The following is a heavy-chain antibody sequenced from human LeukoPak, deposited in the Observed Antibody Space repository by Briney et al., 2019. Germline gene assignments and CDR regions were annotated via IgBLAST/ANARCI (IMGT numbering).Heavy chain of an antibody. Sequence: GRSLRLSCAASGFTFSDSAMHWVRQASGKGLEGVGRIRSKANSYATAYAESIKGRFTVSRDDSKNTAYLQMNSLKTEDTAVYYCTGHSSSNGDYCFDSWGQGTPVTVSS. CDR1: GFTFSDSA. D-gene: IGHD2-2*03. CDR3: TGHSSSNGDYCFDS. V-gene: IGHV3-73*01. CDR2: IRSKANSYAT. J-gene: IGHJ4*02.